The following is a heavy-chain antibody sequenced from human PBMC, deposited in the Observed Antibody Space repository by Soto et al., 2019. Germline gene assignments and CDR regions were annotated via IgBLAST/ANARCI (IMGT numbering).Heavy chain of an antibody. D-gene: IGHD6-19*01. CDR2: FNPNSGDT. CDR3: AREASAVISLDY. CDR1: GYTFTAYS. V-gene: IGHV1-2*02. Sequence: GASVKVSCKASGYTFTAYSMHWVRQAPGQGLEWVGWFNPNSGDTIYAQKFQGRVTLTRDTSIGTAYMELYSLTSDDTAVYYCAREASAVISLDYWGQGTLVTSPQ. J-gene: IGHJ4*02.